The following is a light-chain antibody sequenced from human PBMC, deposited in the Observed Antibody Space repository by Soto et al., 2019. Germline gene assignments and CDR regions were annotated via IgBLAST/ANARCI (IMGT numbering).Light chain of an antibody. CDR1: QSITTH. Sequence: IVMTQSPGTLSLSAGDRATLSCRASQSITTHLAWYQQRPGQAPRLLIYHSSTRATGVPNRFSGSGSGTDFTLTINSLQSEDIAVYYCLHRMNWPLTFGQGTRLEIK. V-gene: IGKV3-15*01. CDR2: HSS. CDR3: LHRMNWPLT. J-gene: IGKJ5*01.